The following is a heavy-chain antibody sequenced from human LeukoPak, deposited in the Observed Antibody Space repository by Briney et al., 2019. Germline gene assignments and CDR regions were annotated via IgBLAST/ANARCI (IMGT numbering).Heavy chain of an antibody. CDR3: ARGRSSSSATVSQWGIAAAPRLETNFDY. CDR2: INHSGST. Sequence: SSETLSLTCAVYGGSFSGYYWSWIRQPPGKGLEWIGEINHSGSTNYNPSLKSRVTISVDTSKNQFSLKLSPVTAADTAVYYCARGRSSSSATVSQWGIAAAPRLETNFDYWGQGTLVTVSS. V-gene: IGHV4-34*01. J-gene: IGHJ4*02. D-gene: IGHD6-13*01. CDR1: GGSFSGYY.